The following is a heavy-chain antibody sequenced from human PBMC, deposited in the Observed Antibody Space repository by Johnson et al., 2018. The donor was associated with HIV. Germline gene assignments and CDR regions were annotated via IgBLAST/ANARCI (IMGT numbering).Heavy chain of an antibody. D-gene: IGHD6-13*01. V-gene: IGHV3-30*18. J-gene: IGHJ3*02. CDR2: ISYDGSNK. Sequence: QEKLVESGGGVVQPGRSLRLSCAASGFTFSSYDMHWVRQAPGKGLEWVAVISYDGSNKYYADSVKGRFTISRDNAKNSLYLQMNSLRAEDTALYYCAKGGGQQLAHAFDIWGQGTMVTVSS. CDR3: AKGGGQQLAHAFDI. CDR1: GFTFSSYD.